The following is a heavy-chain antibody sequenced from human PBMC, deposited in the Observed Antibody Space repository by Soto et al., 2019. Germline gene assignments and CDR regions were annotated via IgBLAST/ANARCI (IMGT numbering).Heavy chain of an antibody. Sequence: QVQLVESGGGVVQPGRSLRLSCAASGFTFSNYAMHWVRQAPGKGLEWVAAIAYDGSNKYYADSVKGRFTLSRDNSRNTLYLQMTSLRAEDTAMYHCAKSMVTLGGGHRPFDPWGRGTLVTVSS. V-gene: IGHV3-30*18. CDR3: AKSMVTLGGGHRPFDP. CDR1: GFTFSNYA. CDR2: IAYDGSNK. J-gene: IGHJ5*02. D-gene: IGHD3-16*01.